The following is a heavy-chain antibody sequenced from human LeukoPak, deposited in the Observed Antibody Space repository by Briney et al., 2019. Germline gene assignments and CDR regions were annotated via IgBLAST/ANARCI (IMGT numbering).Heavy chain of an antibody. CDR1: GGSISSYY. J-gene: IGHJ4*02. CDR3: ASGGDSGSYPTDY. Sequence: PSQTLSLTCTVSGGSISSYYWSWIRQPPGKRLEWIGYIYYSGSTNYNPSLKSRVTISVDTSKNQFSLKLSSVTAADTAVYYCASGGDSGSYPTDYWGQGTLVTVSS. D-gene: IGHD1-26*01. V-gene: IGHV4-59*01. CDR2: IYYSGST.